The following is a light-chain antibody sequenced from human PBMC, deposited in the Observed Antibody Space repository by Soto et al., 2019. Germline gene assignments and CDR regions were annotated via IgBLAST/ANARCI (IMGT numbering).Light chain of an antibody. CDR2: AAS. J-gene: IGKJ1*01. CDR1: QGISNY. V-gene: IGKV1-27*01. Sequence: DIQMTQSPSSLSASVGDRVTITCRACQGISNYLAWYQQKPGKVPKLLIYAASTLQSGVPSRFSGSGSGTDFTPTISSLQPEDVATYYCQKYNSAPRAFGQGTKVEIK. CDR3: QKYNSAPRA.